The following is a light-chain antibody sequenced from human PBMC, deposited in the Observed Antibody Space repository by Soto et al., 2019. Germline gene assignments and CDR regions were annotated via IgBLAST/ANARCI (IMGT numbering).Light chain of an antibody. CDR2: GAS. CDR1: QSVSTT. Sequence: IVVYMSRGTVSVSTEERVTLSCRVSQSVSTTLAWYQQKPGQAPSLLIYGASTRATGIPARFSGSGSGTEFTLSIRSLHSEDFAFYYCHQYYQWPLWTSAQGAKVDIK. V-gene: IGKV3-15*01. CDR3: HQYYQWPLWT. J-gene: IGKJ1*01.